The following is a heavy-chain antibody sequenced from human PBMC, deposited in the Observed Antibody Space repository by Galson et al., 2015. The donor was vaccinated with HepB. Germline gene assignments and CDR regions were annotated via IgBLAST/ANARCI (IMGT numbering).Heavy chain of an antibody. J-gene: IGHJ5*02. CDR1: GGTFSSYA. D-gene: IGHD3-10*01. Sequence: SVKVSCKASGGTFSSYAISWVRQAPGQGLEWMGGIIPIFGTANYAQKFQGRVTITADESTSTAYMELSSLRSEDTAVYYCARDLGQRITMPVGWFDPWGQGTLVTVSS. CDR3: ARDLGQRITMPVGWFDP. CDR2: IIPIFGTA. V-gene: IGHV1-69*13.